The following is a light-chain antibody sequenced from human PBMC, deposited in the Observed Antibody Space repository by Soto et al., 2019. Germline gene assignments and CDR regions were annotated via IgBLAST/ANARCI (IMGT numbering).Light chain of an antibody. J-gene: IGKJ4*01. CDR1: QTIRSH. CDR3: QQTYRTPLT. V-gene: IGKV1-39*01. CDR2: ATS. Sequence: DIQMTQFPLSLSASVGDRVTITCRASQTIRSHLNWYQQKPREAPKIVIYATSTLQSGVPSRFIGSVSGTDFTLTISSLQPEDFPTYYCQQTYRTPLTFGGGTKVEIK.